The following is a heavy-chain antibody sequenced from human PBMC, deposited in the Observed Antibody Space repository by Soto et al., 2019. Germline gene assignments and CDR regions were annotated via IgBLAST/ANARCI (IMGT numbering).Heavy chain of an antibody. V-gene: IGHV3-30*18. CDR3: AKVFKCYSSSWYYFDY. CDR2: ISYDGSNK. J-gene: IGHJ4*01. D-gene: IGHD6-13*01. Sequence: GGSLRLSCAASGFTFSSYGMHWVRQAPGKGLEWVAVISYDGSNKYYADSVKGRFTISRDNSKNTLYLQMNSLRAEDTAVYYCAKVFKCYSSSWYYFDYLGQGTLVTVSS. CDR1: GFTFSSYG.